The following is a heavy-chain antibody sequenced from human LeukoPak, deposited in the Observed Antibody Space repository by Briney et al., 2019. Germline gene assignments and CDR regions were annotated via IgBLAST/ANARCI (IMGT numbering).Heavy chain of an antibody. CDR1: GFTFSSYW. CDR2: IKQDGSEK. CDR3: ARDIPDYYDSSGSNFDY. V-gene: IGHV3-7*01. J-gene: IGHJ4*02. D-gene: IGHD3-22*01. Sequence: GGSPRLSCAASGFTFSSYWMSWVRQAPGKGLEWVANIKQDGSEKYYVDSVKGRFTISRDNAKNSLYLQMNSLRAEDTAVYYCARDIPDYYDSSGSNFDYWGQGTLVTVSS.